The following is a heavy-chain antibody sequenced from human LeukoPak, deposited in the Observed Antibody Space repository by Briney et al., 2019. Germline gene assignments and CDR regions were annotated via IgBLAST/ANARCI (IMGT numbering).Heavy chain of an antibody. Sequence: PGGSLRLSCAASGFTFDDYAMHWVRQAPGKGLEWVSGISWNSGSIGYADSVKGRFPISRDNAKNSLYLQMNSLRAEDTALYYCAKESGWRGFDYWGQGTLVTVSS. CDR3: AKESGWRGFDY. CDR1: GFTFDDYA. V-gene: IGHV3-9*01. J-gene: IGHJ4*02. CDR2: ISWNSGSI. D-gene: IGHD6-19*01.